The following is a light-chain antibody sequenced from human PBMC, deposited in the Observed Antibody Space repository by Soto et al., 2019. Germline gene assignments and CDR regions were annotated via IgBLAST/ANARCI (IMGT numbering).Light chain of an antibody. V-gene: IGKV1-5*01. CDR3: QQYDDYPLT. J-gene: IGKJ4*01. CDR2: DAS. CDR1: QSIKNW. Sequence: DIHMTQSPSTLSASVGDSVSITCGGSQSIKNWLAWYQQKPGTAPKFLIYDASTLESGVPSRFSGSGSGTEFTLTISSLQADDFATYFCQQYDDYPLTFGGGTKVDIK.